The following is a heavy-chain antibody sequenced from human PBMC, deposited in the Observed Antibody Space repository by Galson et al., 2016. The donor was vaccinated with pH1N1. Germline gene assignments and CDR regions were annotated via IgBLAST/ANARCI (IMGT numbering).Heavy chain of an antibody. V-gene: IGHV4-59*11. CDR3: ARMAVARVLSLYALDV. J-gene: IGHJ3*01. D-gene: IGHD6-19*01. CDR2: IYYTGST. Sequence: LSLTCTVSDGSISSHYWSWLRQAPGKGLEWIAYIYYTGSTKYNPSLKSRVTISVDTSKKQFSLKLSSVTAADTAVYYCARMAVARVLSLYALDVWGHGTLVTVSS. CDR1: DGSISSHY.